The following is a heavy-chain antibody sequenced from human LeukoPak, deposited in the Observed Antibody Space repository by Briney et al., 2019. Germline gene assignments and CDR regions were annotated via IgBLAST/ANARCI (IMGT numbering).Heavy chain of an antibody. J-gene: IGHJ4*02. V-gene: IGHV4-4*07. CDR3: ARGPSFFYDSSGYHAY. Sequence: SETLSLTCTVSGGSISSYYWSWIRQPAGKGLEWIGRIYTGGSTNYNPSLKSRVTMSVDTSKNQFSLKLSSVTAADTAVYYCARGPSFFYDSSGYHAYWGQGTLVTVSS. D-gene: IGHD3-22*01. CDR1: GGSISSYY. CDR2: IYTGGST.